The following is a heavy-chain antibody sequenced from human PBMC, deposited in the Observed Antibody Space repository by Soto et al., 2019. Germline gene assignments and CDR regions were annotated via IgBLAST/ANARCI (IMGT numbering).Heavy chain of an antibody. J-gene: IGHJ5*02. Sequence: ASVKRSCTASGYTFTSYYMHWVRQAPGQGLEWMGLINTSGGSTSYAQKFQGRVSMTSDTSTSTVYMELSSLRSEDTAVYYCARGVVAATSRKFDPWGQGTLVTVSS. CDR3: ARGVVAATSRKFDP. CDR2: INTSGGST. D-gene: IGHD2-15*01. CDR1: GYTFTSYY. V-gene: IGHV1-46*01.